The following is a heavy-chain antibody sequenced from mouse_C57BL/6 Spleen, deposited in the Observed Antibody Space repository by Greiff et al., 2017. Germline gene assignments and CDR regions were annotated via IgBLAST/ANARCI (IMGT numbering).Heavy chain of an antibody. CDR2: INPSTGGT. CDR1: GYSFTGYY. CDR3: ASSGGLRGGGAMDY. D-gene: IGHD2-4*01. Sequence: EVQLQQSGPELVKPGASVKISCKASGYSFTGYYMNWVKQSPEKSLEWIGEINPSTGGTTYNQKFKAKATLTVDKSSSTAYMQLKSLTSEDSAVYYCASSGGLRGGGAMDYWGQGTSVTVSS. J-gene: IGHJ4*01. V-gene: IGHV1-42*01.